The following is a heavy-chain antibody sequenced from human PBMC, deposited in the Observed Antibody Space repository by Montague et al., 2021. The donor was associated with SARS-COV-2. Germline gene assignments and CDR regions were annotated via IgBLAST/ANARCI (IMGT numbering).Heavy chain of an antibody. Sequence: SETLSLTCAVYGGSFSGFHWTWIRQSPGEGLEWIGETDHTGTTKYNPSLKSRLTISVDTSKNQFSLSLTSVTAADTAVYYCARRGYCSGPPCSSALAGSSFFFHFGGQGPLVTVS. CDR3: ARRGYCSGPPCSSALAGSSFFFHF. CDR2: TDHTGTT. J-gene: IGHJ4*02. CDR1: GGSFSGFH. D-gene: IGHD6-19*01. V-gene: IGHV4-34*01.